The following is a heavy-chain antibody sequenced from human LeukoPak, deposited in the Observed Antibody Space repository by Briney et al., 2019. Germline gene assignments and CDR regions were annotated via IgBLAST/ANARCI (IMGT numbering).Heavy chain of an antibody. CDR3: ARYSYDQGVGY. V-gene: IGHV4-30-4*01. CDR1: GGSISSGHYY. Sequence: PSQTLSLTCTVSGGSISSGHYYWSWLRQPPGKGLEWIGYIYYSGSTYYNPSLKSRVTISVDTSKNQFSLKLSSVTAADTAVYYCARYSYDQGVGYWGQGTLVTVSS. J-gene: IGHJ4*02. CDR2: IYYSGST. D-gene: IGHD5-18*01.